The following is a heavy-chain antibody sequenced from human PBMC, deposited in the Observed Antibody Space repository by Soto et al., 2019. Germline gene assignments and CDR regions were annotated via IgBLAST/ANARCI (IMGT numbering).Heavy chain of an antibody. CDR1: RYSISSGYY. CDR2: IFLGGTT. CDR3: ARHADSSSYYYPFDY. Sequence: SETLSLTCFASRYSISSGYYWGWIRQPPGKGLEWIGSIFLGGTTYYNPSLKSRLTISVDTSKNQFSLTLSSVTAADTAVYYCARHADSSSYYYPFDYWGQGSLVTVSS. V-gene: IGHV4-38-2*01. J-gene: IGHJ4*02. D-gene: IGHD3-22*01.